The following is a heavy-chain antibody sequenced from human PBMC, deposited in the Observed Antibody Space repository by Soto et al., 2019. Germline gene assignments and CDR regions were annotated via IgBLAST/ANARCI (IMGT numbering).Heavy chain of an antibody. Sequence: EVPLLESGGGLVQPGGSLRLSCVASEFSLSTYAMSWVRQAPGKGLEWVAVISGSGDSTYYADSVKGRFAISRDTSKNTLYLQMNSLRADDTAVYYCAKGSAAAHSNFDSWGQGTLVTVSS. J-gene: IGHJ4*02. CDR1: EFSLSTYA. CDR3: AKGSAAAHSNFDS. V-gene: IGHV3-23*01. D-gene: IGHD6-13*01. CDR2: ISGSGDST.